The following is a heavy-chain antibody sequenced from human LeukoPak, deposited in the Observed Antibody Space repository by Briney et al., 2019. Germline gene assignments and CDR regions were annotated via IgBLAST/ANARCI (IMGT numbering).Heavy chain of an antibody. CDR3: ARDSYTGSSDFDY. CDR2: ISETDDVT. J-gene: IGHJ4*02. V-gene: IGHV3-23*01. CDR1: GFTFSNYA. D-gene: IGHD1-26*01. Sequence: PGGSLRLSCAASGFTFSNYALTWVRQAPRKGLEWVSVISETDDVTYYADSVKGRFTISRDNSKNTLYLQMNSLRAEDTAVYYCARDSYTGSSDFDYWGQGNPGHRLL.